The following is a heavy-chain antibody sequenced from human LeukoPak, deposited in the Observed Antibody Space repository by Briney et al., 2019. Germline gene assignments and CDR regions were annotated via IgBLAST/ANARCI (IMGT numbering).Heavy chain of an antibody. CDR2: IYPGDSDT. Sequence: GESLKISCKGSGYSFTSYWIGWVRQMPGKGLEWMGIIYPGDSDTRYSPSFQGQVTISADKSISTAYLQWSSLKASDTAMYYCARWENCGGDCYSSAIDYWGQGTLVTVSS. J-gene: IGHJ4*02. CDR1: GYSFTSYW. CDR3: ARWENCGGDCYSSAIDY. D-gene: IGHD2-21*02. V-gene: IGHV5-51*01.